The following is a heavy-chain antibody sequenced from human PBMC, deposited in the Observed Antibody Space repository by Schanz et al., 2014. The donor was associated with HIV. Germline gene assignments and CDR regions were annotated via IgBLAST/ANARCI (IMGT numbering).Heavy chain of an antibody. J-gene: IGHJ4*02. CDR2: IIPMLRTA. CDR3: ARTYTGDWSTGAD. Sequence: QVQLVQSGAEVKKPGSSVKVSCKASGGTVSSYAMNWVRQAPGQGLEWMGGIIPMLRTAHYAQRFQGRVTIIADKSTNILYMELSNLRSEDTAVYYCARTYTGDWSTGADWGQGTLVTVSP. V-gene: IGHV1-69*06. D-gene: IGHD2-21*02. CDR1: GGTVSSYA.